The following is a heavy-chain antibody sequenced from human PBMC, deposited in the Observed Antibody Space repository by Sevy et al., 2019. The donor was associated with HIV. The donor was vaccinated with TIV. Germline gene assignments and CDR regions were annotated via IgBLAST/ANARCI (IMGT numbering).Heavy chain of an antibody. CDR3: AKVPAYSSGWYHYYYGMDV. D-gene: IGHD6-19*01. V-gene: IGHV3-30*18. J-gene: IGHJ6*02. CDR2: ISYDGSNK. Sequence: GGSLRLSCAASGFTFTSYGMHWVRQAPGKGLEWVAVISYDGSNKYYADSVKGRFTISRDNSKNTRYLQMNSLRAEDTAVYYCAKVPAYSSGWYHYYYGMDVWGQGTTVTVSS. CDR1: GFTFTSYG.